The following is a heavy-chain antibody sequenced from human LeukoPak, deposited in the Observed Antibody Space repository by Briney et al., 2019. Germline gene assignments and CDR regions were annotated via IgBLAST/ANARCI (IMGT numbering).Heavy chain of an antibody. V-gene: IGHV4-39*01. CDR3: ATYRVATINYFDY. J-gene: IGHJ4*02. Sequence: SEPLSLTCTVSGGSISSSNFYWVWIRQPPGKGLEWIGAIHSSGSTYYDPSLKSRVTISVDTSKNQFSLKVTSVSAADTAVYYCATYRVATINYFDYWGQGTLVTVSS. CDR1: GGSISSSNFY. D-gene: IGHD5-12*01. CDR2: IHSSGST.